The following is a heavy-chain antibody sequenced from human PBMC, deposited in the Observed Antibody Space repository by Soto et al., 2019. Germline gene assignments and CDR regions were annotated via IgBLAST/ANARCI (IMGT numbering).Heavy chain of an antibody. Sequence: ASVKVSCKASGYTFTGYYMHWVRQAPGQGLEWMGWINPNSGGTNYAQKFQDWVTMTSDTSISTAYMDLSRLRSDDTAVYYCARGGANSFGVVHYYYYGMDVWGQGTTVTVSS. D-gene: IGHD3-3*01. CDR3: ARGGANSFGVVHYYYYGMDV. CDR2: INPNSGGT. V-gene: IGHV1-2*04. J-gene: IGHJ6*02. CDR1: GYTFTGYY.